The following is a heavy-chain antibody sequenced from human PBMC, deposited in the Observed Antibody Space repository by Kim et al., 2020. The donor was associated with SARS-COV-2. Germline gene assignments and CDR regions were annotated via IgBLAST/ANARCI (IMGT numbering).Heavy chain of an antibody. CDR3: AKSSVVKMATIWNDAFDI. V-gene: IGHV3-23*01. Sequence: KGRFTSSRDNSKNTLYLQMNSLRAEDTAVYYCAKSSVVKMATIWNDAFDIWGQGTMVTVSS. J-gene: IGHJ3*02. D-gene: IGHD5-12*01.